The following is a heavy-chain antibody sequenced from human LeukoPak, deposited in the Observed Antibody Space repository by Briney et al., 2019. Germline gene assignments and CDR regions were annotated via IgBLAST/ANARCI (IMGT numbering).Heavy chain of an antibody. CDR1: GGSISSYY. J-gene: IGHJ6*03. CDR3: ARQYYGSGSYSNYYYYYYMDV. Sequence: SETLSLTCTVSGGSISSYYWSWIRQPPGKGLEWIGYIYYSGSTNYNPSLKSRVTISVDTSKNQFSLKLSSVTAADTAMYYCARQYYGSGSYSNYYYYYYMDVWGKGTTVTVSS. CDR2: IYYSGST. V-gene: IGHV4-59*01. D-gene: IGHD3-10*01.